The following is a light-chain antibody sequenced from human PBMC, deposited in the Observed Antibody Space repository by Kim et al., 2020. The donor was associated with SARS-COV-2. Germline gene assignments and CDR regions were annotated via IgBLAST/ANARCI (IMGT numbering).Light chain of an antibody. CDR3: QVWDSSSDGV. Sequence: SYELTQPPSVSEAPGKTARITCGGNNIGSKGVHWYQQKPGQAPVLAIYYDSDRPSGIPERFSGSNSGNTATLTISRVEAGDEADYYCQVWDSSSDGVFGGGTKLTVL. CDR1: NIGSKG. CDR2: YDS. V-gene: IGLV3-21*04. J-gene: IGLJ3*02.